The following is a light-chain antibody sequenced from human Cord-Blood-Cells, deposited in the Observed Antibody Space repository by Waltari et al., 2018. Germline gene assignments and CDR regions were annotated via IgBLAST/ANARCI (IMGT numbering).Light chain of an antibody. Sequence: EIVLTQSPGTLSLSTGERATLSCRASQSVGSSYLAWYQQKPGQAPRLLIYGASSRATGIPDRFSGSGSGTDFNLTISRLEPEDCAVYYCQQYGSSYTFGQGTKLEIK. CDR1: QSVGSSY. J-gene: IGKJ2*01. V-gene: IGKV3-20*01. CDR2: GAS. CDR3: QQYGSSYT.